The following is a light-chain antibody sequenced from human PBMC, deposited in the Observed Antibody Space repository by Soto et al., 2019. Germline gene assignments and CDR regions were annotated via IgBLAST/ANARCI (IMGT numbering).Light chain of an antibody. J-gene: IGKJ5*01. Sequence: ERTPSPVSVSATLEGLAGMARTVKYSVLHGNGYNYLEWSLQKSGESPQLLIYLGCNRDSGVRERFSGSGSGTDFTLKISRVEAEDVGVYYCMQALQTPHTFGQGTRLEI. CDR2: LGC. CDR3: MQALQTPHT. CDR1: YSVLHGNGYNY. V-gene: IGKV2-28*01.